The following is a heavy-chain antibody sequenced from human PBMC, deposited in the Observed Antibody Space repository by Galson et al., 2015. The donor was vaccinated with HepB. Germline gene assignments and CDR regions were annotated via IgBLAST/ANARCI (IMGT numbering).Heavy chain of an antibody. V-gene: IGHV3-53*01. D-gene: IGHD4-11*01. CDR3: ARARDYSNYDPYYYYGMDV. Sequence: SLRLSCAASGFTVSSNYMSWVRQAPGKGLEWVSVIYSGGSTYYADSVKGRFTISRDNSKNTLYLQMNSLRAEDTAVYYCARARDYSNYDPYYYYGMDVWGQRTTVNVSS. CDR1: GFTVSSNY. CDR2: IYSGGST. J-gene: IGHJ6*02.